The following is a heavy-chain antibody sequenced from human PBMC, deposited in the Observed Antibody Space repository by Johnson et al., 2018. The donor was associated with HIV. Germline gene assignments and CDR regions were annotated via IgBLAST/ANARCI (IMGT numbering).Heavy chain of an antibody. J-gene: IGHJ3*02. D-gene: IGHD3-16*01. Sequence: QVLLLESGGGVVQPGGSLRLSCAASGFTFSSYGMHWVRQAPGKGLEWVAAIWYDGSNVYYADSVRGRFTISRDNSKNTLYLQMNSLTTEDTAVYYCATYTSMITMYVEIKGGAFDIWGQGTMVTVSS. CDR2: IWYDGSNV. V-gene: IGHV3-33*01. CDR3: ATYTSMITMYVEIKGGAFDI. CDR1: GFTFSSYG.